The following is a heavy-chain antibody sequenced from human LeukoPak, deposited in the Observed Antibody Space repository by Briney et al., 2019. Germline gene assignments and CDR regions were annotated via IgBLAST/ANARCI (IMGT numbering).Heavy chain of an antibody. CDR2: MSPNSNDT. CDR3: ARVAVLRGLNFYYYYMDV. J-gene: IGHJ6*03. V-gene: IGHV1-8*01. Sequence: ASVKVSCKASGYTFTSHDINWVRQAPGQGLEWMGWMSPNSNDTAYAQKFQGRVTISRNTSISTTYMELNSLRSEDTAVYYCARVAVLRGLNFYYYYMDVWGKGTTVTVSS. CDR1: GYTFTSHD. D-gene: IGHD3-9*01.